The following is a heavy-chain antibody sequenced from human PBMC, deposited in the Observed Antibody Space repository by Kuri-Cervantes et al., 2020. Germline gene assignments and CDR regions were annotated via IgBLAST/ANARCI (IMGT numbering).Heavy chain of an antibody. Sequence: GESLKISCEASGFNFYSYTMNWIRQAPGKGLEWVSHISSSSNIIDYADSVKGRFTISRDDAKNSLYLQMNSLRAEDTALYYCAKDIMGSYYYDSSAIDYWGQGTLVTVSS. CDR3: AKDIMGSYYYDSSAIDY. CDR2: ISSSSNII. CDR1: GFNFYSYT. D-gene: IGHD3-22*01. V-gene: IGHV3-48*04. J-gene: IGHJ4*02.